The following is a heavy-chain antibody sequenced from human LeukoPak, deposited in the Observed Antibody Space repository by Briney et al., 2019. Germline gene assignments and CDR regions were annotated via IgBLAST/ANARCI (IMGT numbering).Heavy chain of an antibody. Sequence: GASVKVSCKASGGTFSSYAISWVRQAPGQGLEWMGGIIPIFGTANYAQKFQGRVTITTDESTSTAYMELNSLRSEDTAVYYCARVLGITMVRGGNAFDIWGQGTMITVSS. CDR2: IIPIFGTA. V-gene: IGHV1-69*05. D-gene: IGHD3-10*01. CDR1: GGTFSSYA. CDR3: ARVLGITMVRGGNAFDI. J-gene: IGHJ3*02.